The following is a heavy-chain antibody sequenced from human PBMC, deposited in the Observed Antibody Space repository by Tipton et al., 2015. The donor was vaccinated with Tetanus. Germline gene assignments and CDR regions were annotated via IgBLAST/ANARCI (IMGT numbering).Heavy chain of an antibody. CDR3: ARMQRYGMDV. J-gene: IGHJ6*02. D-gene: IGHD6-25*01. CDR2: FHHSGST. V-gene: IGHV4-30-4*08. Sequence: TLSLTCSVSGGSISSGDYFWSWIRQLPGKGLECLGNFHHSGSTYYDPSLKSRLTMSVDTSKNQFSLRLNSVTAADTAVYYCARMQRYGMDVWGQGTTVTVFS. CDR1: GGSISSGDYF.